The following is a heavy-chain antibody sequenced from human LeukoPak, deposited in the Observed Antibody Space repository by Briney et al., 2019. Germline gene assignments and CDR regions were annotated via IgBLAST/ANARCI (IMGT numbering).Heavy chain of an antibody. CDR2: IYHSRST. D-gene: IGHD3-22*01. Sequence: SETLSLTCAVSGYSISSGYYWGWIRQPPGKGLEWIGNIYHSRSTYYNPSLTSRVTISVDTSKNQFSLKLSSVTAADTAVYYCARYYYDSSGYYWGNFDYWGQGTLVTVSS. CDR1: GYSISSGYY. CDR3: ARYYYDSSGYYWGNFDY. V-gene: IGHV4-38-2*01. J-gene: IGHJ4*02.